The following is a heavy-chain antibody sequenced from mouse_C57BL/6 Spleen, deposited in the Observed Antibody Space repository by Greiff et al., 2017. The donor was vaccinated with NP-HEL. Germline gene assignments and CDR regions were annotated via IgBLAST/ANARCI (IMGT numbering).Heavy chain of an antibody. CDR1: GYTFTDHT. Sequence: VQLQQSDAELVKPGASVKISCKVSGYTFTDHTIHWMKQRPEQGLEWIGYIYPRDGSTKYNEKFKGKAKLTADKSSSTAYMQLNSLTSEDSAVYFCARRAPYYSNFFDYWGQGTTLTVSS. J-gene: IGHJ2*01. V-gene: IGHV1-78*01. CDR3: ARRAPYYSNFFDY. CDR2: IYPRDGST. D-gene: IGHD2-5*01.